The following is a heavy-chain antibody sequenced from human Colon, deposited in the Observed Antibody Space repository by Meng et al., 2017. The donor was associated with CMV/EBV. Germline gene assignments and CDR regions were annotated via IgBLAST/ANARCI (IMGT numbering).Heavy chain of an antibody. CDR1: FSMEA. Sequence: FSMEAIGWAHQDGGKGLGWISGMSGSATNEFQADSVKSRFIITRDNSKTTLYLQMNRMRAEDTAFYFCAKRDFSDSRDFYPLFDYWGQGALVTVSS. CDR2: MSGSATNE. V-gene: IGHV3-23*01. J-gene: IGHJ4*02. D-gene: IGHD3-22*01. CDR3: AKRDFSDSRDFYPLFDY.